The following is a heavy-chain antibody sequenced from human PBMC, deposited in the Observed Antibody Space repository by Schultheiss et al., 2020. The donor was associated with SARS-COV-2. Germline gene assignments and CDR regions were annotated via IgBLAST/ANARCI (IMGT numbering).Heavy chain of an antibody. D-gene: IGHD4-17*01. V-gene: IGHV4-4*07. Sequence: SETLSLTCTVSSDSISNYNWSWIRQPAGMGLEWIGRIYTSGSTYYNPSLKSRVTISVDTSKNQFSLKLSSVTAADTAVYYCARDDYGDYYYGMDVWGQGTTVTVSS. CDR1: SDSISNYN. J-gene: IGHJ6*02. CDR2: IYTSGST. CDR3: ARDDYGDYYYGMDV.